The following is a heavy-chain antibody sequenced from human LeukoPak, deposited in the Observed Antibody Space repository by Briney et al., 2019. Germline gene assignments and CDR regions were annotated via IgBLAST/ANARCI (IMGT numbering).Heavy chain of an antibody. CDR2: IWYDGSNK. CDR1: GFTFSSYG. V-gene: IGHV3-33*01. Sequence: GGSLRLSCAASGFTFSSYGMHWVRQAPGKGLEWVAVIWYDGSNKYYADSVKGRFTISRDNSKNTLYLQMNSLRAEDTAVYYCAREGGIYYDFWSGYEVVYYGMDVWGQGTTVTVSS. CDR3: AREGGIYYDFWSGYEVVYYGMDV. J-gene: IGHJ6*02. D-gene: IGHD3-3*01.